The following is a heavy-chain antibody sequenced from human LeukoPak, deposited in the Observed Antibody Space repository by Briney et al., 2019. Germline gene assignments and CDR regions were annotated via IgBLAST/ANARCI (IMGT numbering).Heavy chain of an antibody. D-gene: IGHD2-21*02. CDR1: GFTFSSYG. CDR3: AKGGCGGDCYYYFDY. V-gene: IGHV3-33*06. CDR2: IWYDGSNK. J-gene: IGHJ4*02. Sequence: GGSLRLSCAASGFTFSSYGMHWVRQAPGKGLEWVVVIWYDGSNKYYAASVKGRFTISRDNSKNTLYLQMNSLRAEDTAVYYCAKGGCGGDCYYYFDYWGQGTLVTVSS.